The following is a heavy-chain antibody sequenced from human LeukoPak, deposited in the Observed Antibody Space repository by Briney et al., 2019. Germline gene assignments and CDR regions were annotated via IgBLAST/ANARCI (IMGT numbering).Heavy chain of an antibody. CDR3: ARRGSIAARRTYYFDY. V-gene: IGHV5-51*01. Sequence: ESLKISCKGSGYSFTSYWIGWVRQMPGKGLEWMGIIYPGDSDTRYSPSFQGQVTISADKSISTAYLQWSSLKASDTAMYYCARRGSIAARRTYYFDYWGQGTLVTVSS. D-gene: IGHD6-6*01. J-gene: IGHJ4*02. CDR1: GYSFTSYW. CDR2: IYPGDSDT.